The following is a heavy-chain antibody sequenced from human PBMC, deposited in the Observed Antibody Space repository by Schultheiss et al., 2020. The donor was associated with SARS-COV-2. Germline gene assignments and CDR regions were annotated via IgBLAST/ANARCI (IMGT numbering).Heavy chain of an antibody. V-gene: IGHV1-2*02. CDR1: GYTFTGYY. Sequence: ASVKVSCKASGYTFTGYYMHWVRQAPGQGLEWMGWINPNSGGTNYAQKFQGRVTMTRDTSISTAYMELSSLRSEDTAVYYCAREGHVVVPAGYYYGMDVWGQGTTVTVSS. J-gene: IGHJ6*02. D-gene: IGHD2-2*01. CDR2: INPNSGGT. CDR3: AREGHVVVPAGYYYGMDV.